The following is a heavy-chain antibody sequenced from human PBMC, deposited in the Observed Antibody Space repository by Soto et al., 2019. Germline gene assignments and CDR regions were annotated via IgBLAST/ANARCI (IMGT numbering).Heavy chain of an antibody. D-gene: IGHD5-12*01. Sequence: ASVKVSCKASGGTFSSYAISWVRQAPGQGLEWMGGIIPIFGTANYAQKFQGRVTITADESTSTAYMELSSLRSEDTAVYYCARGSGYSGTYYYYYGMDVWGQGTTVTVSS. CDR1: GGTFSSYA. V-gene: IGHV1-69*13. CDR3: ARGSGYSGTYYYYYGMDV. J-gene: IGHJ6*02. CDR2: IIPIFGTA.